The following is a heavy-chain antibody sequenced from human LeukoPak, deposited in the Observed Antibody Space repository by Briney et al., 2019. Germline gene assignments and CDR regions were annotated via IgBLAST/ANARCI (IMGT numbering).Heavy chain of an antibody. CDR3: AKKGDLLYYFDY. V-gene: IGHV3-48*01. CDR2: ISSSSTL. J-gene: IGHJ4*02. CDR1: GFTFGSYS. Sequence: PGGSLRLSCAASGFTFGSYSMNWVRQAPGKGLEWVSYISSSSTLYYADSVKGRFTISRDNSKNTLYLQMNSLRAEDTAVYYCAKKGDLLYYFDYWGQGTLVTVSS. D-gene: IGHD2-21*02.